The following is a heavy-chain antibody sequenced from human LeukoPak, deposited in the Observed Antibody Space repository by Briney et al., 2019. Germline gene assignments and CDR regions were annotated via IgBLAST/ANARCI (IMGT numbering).Heavy chain of an antibody. Sequence: ESGPTLVKPTQTFTLTCTFSGFLLSTSGVGVGWIGQPPGKALEWLALIYWNDDKRYSPSLKSRLTITKDTSKNQVVLTMTNMDPVDTATYYCAHRNDYHYYMDVWGKGTTVTVSS. J-gene: IGHJ6*03. D-gene: IGHD1-1*01. CDR1: GFLLSTSGVG. CDR2: IYWNDDK. V-gene: IGHV2-5*01. CDR3: AHRNDYHYYMDV.